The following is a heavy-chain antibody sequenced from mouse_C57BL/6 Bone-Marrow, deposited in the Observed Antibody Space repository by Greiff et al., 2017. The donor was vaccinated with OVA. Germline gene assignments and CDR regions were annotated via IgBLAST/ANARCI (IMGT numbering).Heavy chain of an antibody. V-gene: IGHV1-22*01. J-gene: IGHJ4*01. D-gene: IGHD1-1*02. CDR1: GYTFTDYN. Sequence: VQLQQSGPELVKPGASVKMSCKASGYTFTDYNMHWVKQSHGKSLEWIGYINPNNGGTSYNQKFKGKATLTANKSSSTAYMELRSLTSEDSAVYYCASVLWYAMDYWGQGTSVTVSS. CDR3: ASVLWYAMDY. CDR2: INPNNGGT.